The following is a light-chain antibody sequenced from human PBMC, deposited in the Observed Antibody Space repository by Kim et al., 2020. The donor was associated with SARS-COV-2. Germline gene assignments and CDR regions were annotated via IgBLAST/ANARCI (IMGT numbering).Light chain of an antibody. CDR3: ETWDSNTHV. J-gene: IGLJ6*01. Sequence: PVKLTCTLSSGHSSYIIAWHQQQPGKAPRYLMKLEGSGSYNKGSGVPDRFSGSSSGADRYLTISNLQSEDEADYYCETWDSNTHVFGSGTKVTVL. V-gene: IGLV4-60*03. CDR1: SGHSSYI. CDR2: LEGSGSY.